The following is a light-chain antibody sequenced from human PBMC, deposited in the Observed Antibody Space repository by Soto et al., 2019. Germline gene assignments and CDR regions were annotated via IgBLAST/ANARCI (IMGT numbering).Light chain of an antibody. CDR3: CSYAVTSYVV. Sequence: QSALTQPRSVSGSPGQSVTISCTGTSSDVGGYNYVSWYQQHPGKAPELMIYDVTKRPSGVPDRFSGSKSGNTASLTISGLQAEDEADYFCCSYAVTSYVVFGGGTKVTVL. CDR1: SSDVGGYNY. V-gene: IGLV2-11*01. J-gene: IGLJ2*01. CDR2: DVT.